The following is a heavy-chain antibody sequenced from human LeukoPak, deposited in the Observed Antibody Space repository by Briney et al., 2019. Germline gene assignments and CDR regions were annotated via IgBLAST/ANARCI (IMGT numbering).Heavy chain of an antibody. Sequence: ASVKVSCKASGYTFTSYGISWVRQAPGQGLEWMGWISAYNGNTNYAQKLQGRVTMTTDTSTSTAYMELRSLRSDDTAAYYCARSRTGYSSSWYWVYYYYMDVWGKGTTVTVSS. CDR1: GYTFTSYG. D-gene: IGHD6-13*01. CDR2: ISAYNGNT. CDR3: ARSRTGYSSSWYWVYYYYMDV. J-gene: IGHJ6*03. V-gene: IGHV1-18*01.